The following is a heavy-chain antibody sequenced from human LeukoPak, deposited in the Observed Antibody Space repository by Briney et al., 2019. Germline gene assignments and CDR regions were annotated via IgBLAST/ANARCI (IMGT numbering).Heavy chain of an antibody. V-gene: IGHV3-23*01. Sequence: GGSLRLSCAASGFSFSSYTMTWVRQAPGMGLEWVSTISDSGGSTYYADSVKGRFTISRDNSKNTLYLQMNSLRAEDTAVYYCAKDRYFDLWGRGTLVTVSS. J-gene: IGHJ2*01. CDR2: ISDSGGST. CDR3: AKDRYFDL. CDR1: GFSFSSYT.